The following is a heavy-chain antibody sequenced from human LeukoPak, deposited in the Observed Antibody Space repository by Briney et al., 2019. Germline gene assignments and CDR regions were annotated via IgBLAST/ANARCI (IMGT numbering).Heavy chain of an antibody. Sequence: SGTLSLTCAVYGGSFSGYYWSWIRQPPGKGLEWIGEINHSGSTNYNPSLKSRVTISVDTSKNQFSLKLSSVTAADTAVYYCARGPPYYDFWSGYLWGSNWFDPWGQGTLVTVSS. D-gene: IGHD3-3*01. V-gene: IGHV4-34*01. CDR1: GGSFSGYY. J-gene: IGHJ5*02. CDR3: ARGPPYYDFWSGYLWGSNWFDP. CDR2: INHSGST.